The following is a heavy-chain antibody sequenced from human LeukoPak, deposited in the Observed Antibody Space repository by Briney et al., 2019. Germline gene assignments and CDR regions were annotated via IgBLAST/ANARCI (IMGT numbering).Heavy chain of an antibody. CDR3: ARQPPRSYGMDV. V-gene: IGHV4-4*07. CDR1: GGSFSNYY. Sequence: SETLSLTCTVSGGSFSNYYWSWIRQPAGKGLEWIGRIYTSGSTNYNPSVKSRVTMSVDTSNNQFPLKLTSVPPADTAVYYCARQPPRSYGMDVWAQGTPVPVPS. CDR2: IYTSGST. J-gene: IGHJ6*02.